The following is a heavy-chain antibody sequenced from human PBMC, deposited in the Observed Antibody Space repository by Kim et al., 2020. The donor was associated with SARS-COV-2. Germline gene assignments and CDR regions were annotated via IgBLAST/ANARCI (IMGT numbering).Heavy chain of an antibody. V-gene: IGHV4-39*01. Sequence: TYYNPSLRSRVTISVDTSKSQFSLKLSSVTAADTAVYYCARYGMTTVPDYWGQGTLVTVSS. J-gene: IGHJ4*02. CDR2: T. CDR3: ARYGMTTVPDY. D-gene: IGHD4-4*01.